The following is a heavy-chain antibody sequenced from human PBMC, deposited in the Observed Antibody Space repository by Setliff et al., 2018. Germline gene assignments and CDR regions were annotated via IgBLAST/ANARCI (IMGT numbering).Heavy chain of an antibody. CDR1: GFTFSSYG. CDR2: ISYDGSNK. D-gene: IGHD3-10*01. J-gene: IGHJ4*02. Sequence: GALRLSCAASGFTFSSYGMHWVRQAPGKGLEWVAVISYDGSNKYYADSVKGRFTISRDDSKNTLYLQMNSLRAEDTAVYYCAKAWAPRGSGFIYFDYWGQGTLVTAPQ. CDR3: AKAWAPRGSGFIYFDY. V-gene: IGHV3-30*18.